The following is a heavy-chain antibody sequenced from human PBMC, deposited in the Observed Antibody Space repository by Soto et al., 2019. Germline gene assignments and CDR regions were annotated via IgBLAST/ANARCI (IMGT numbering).Heavy chain of an antibody. D-gene: IGHD3-22*01. V-gene: IGHV4-4*02. CDR2: IYHSGST. CDR3: ARGVMIVVVITTEVPSCFDP. CDR1: GGSISSSNW. Sequence: SETLSLTCAVSGGSISSSNWWSRVRQPPGKGLEWIGEIYHSGSTNYNPSLKSRVTISVDKSKNQFSLKLSSVTAADTAVYYCARGVMIVVVITTEVPSCFDPWGQGTLV. J-gene: IGHJ5*02.